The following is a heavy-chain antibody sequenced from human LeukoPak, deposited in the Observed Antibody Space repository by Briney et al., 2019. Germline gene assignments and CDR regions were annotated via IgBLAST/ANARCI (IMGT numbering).Heavy chain of an antibody. CDR2: ISGSGDST. J-gene: IGHJ5*02. V-gene: IGHV3-23*01. Sequence: GGSLRLSCAASGFTVSSNYMSWVRQAPGKGLEWVSFISGSGDSTYFADSVKGRFTISRDNSRNTLYLQMNSLRAEDTAVYYCAKDPWFGESWGQGTLVTVSS. D-gene: IGHD3-10*01. CDR1: GFTVSSNY. CDR3: AKDPWFGES.